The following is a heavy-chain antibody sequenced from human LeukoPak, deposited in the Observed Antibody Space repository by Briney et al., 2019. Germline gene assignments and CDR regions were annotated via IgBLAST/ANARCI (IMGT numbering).Heavy chain of an antibody. V-gene: IGHV3-11*01. CDR3: AGYMTTVTTSWFDP. Sequence: GGSLRLSCAASGFTFSDYYMSWIRQAPGKGLEWVSYISSSGSTIYYADSVKGRFTISRDNAKNSLYLQMNSLRAEDTAVYYCAGYMTTVTTSWFDPWGQGTLVTVSS. J-gene: IGHJ5*02. CDR1: GFTFSDYY. CDR2: ISSSGSTI. D-gene: IGHD4-17*01.